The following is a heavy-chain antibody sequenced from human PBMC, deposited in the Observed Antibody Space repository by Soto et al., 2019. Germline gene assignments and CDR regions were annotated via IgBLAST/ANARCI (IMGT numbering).Heavy chain of an antibody. J-gene: IGHJ3*01. CDR3: ARVKVPAAILGAFDL. D-gene: IGHD2-2*02. CDR1: GYTFSTYG. CDR2: INPIKGDT. Sequence: ASVKVSCKASGYTFSTYGITWVRQAPGQGLDWVGWINPIKGDTNSTAIFQDRVTMTTDTSTRTAYMELRSLKSDDTAVYYCARVKVPAAILGAFDLWGQGTLVTV. V-gene: IGHV1-18*01.